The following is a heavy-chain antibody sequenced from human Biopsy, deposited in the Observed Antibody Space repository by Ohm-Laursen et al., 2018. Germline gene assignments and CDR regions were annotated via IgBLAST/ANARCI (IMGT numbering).Heavy chain of an antibody. J-gene: IGHJ2*01. CDR1: GFPFTGFS. CDR2: INAPGGKT. V-gene: IGHV3-23*01. CDR3: ARVKLWYPYCYFDH. D-gene: IGHD3-16*01. Sequence: SLRLSCAASGFPFTGFSMDWVRQAPGKGLEWVSGINAPGGKTYYADSVKGRFTISRDNSKSTLYLQIHTLRAEDTAVYYCARVKLWYPYCYFDHWGRGTLVTVSS.